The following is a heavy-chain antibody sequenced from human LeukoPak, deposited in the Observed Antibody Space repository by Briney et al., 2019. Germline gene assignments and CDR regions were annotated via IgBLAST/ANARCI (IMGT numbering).Heavy chain of an antibody. J-gene: IGHJ2*01. CDR2: INPNSGGT. CDR1: GYTFTGYY. D-gene: IGHD3-10*01. CDR3: ARGQWLGAVTSLYWYFDL. Sequence: GASVKVSSKASGYTFTGYYMHWVRQAPGQGLEWMGRINPNSGGTNYAQKFQGRVTMTRDTSISTAYMELSRLRSDDTAVYYCARGQWLGAVTSLYWYFDLWGRGTLVTVSS. V-gene: IGHV1-2*06.